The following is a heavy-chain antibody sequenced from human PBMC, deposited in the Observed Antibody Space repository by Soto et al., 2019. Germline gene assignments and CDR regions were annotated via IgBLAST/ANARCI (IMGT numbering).Heavy chain of an antibody. CDR2: MNPYSNNA. Sequence: QAQLVQSGTEVKKPGASVKVSCQASGYTFTNYDIFWMRQATGEGLEWRGWMNPYSNNAGYAEKFQGRVTMTRDTSTSTAYMELSGLTSEDTAVYYCARGASYYYDKHGDYRNWYFDLWGRGTLIRVSS. V-gene: IGHV1-8*01. CDR3: ARGASYYYDKHGDYRNWYFDL. D-gene: IGHD3-22*01. J-gene: IGHJ2*01. CDR1: GYTFTNYD.